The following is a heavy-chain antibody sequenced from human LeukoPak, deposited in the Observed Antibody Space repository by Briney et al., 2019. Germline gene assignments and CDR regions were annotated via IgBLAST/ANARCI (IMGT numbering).Heavy chain of an antibody. J-gene: IGHJ4*02. V-gene: IGHV3-21*01. CDR1: GFTLSNYA. CDR2: ISSSSSYI. Sequence: GGSLRLSCAASGFTLSNYAMNWVRQAPGKGLEWVSSISSSSSYIYYADSVKGRFTISRDNAKNSLYLQMNSLRAEDTAVYYCARGRHYDILTGYLNPYYFDYWGQGTLVTVSS. CDR3: ARGRHYDILTGYLNPYYFDY. D-gene: IGHD3-9*01.